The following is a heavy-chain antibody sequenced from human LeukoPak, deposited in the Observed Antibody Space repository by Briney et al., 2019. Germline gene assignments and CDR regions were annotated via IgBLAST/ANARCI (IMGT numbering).Heavy chain of an antibody. J-gene: IGHJ4*02. V-gene: IGHV4-31*03. Sequence: SETLSLTCTASGGSISSGGYYWSWIRQHPGKGLEWIGHIYYSGSTSYNPSLKTRLVISVDTSQNQFSLKLNSVTAADTAVYYCARAPDSSGDSYYFDYWGQGTLVTVSS. CDR2: IYYSGST. D-gene: IGHD3-22*01. CDR1: GGSISSGGYY. CDR3: ARAPDSSGDSYYFDY.